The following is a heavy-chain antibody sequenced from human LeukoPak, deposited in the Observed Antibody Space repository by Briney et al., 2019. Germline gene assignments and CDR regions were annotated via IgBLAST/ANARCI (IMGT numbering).Heavy chain of an antibody. CDR1: GYTFTSYG. CDR2: ISAYNGNT. Sequence: ASVEVSCKASGYTFTSYGISWVRQAPGQGLEWMGWISAYNGNTNYAQKLQGRVTMTTDTSTSTAYMELRSLRSDDTAVYYCARGQTVTTWGDEFDYWGQGTLVTVSS. D-gene: IGHD4-17*01. CDR3: ARGQTVTTWGDEFDY. V-gene: IGHV1-18*01. J-gene: IGHJ4*02.